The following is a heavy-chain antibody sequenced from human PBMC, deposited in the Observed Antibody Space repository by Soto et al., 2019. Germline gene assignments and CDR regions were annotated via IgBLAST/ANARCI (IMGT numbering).Heavy chain of an antibody. J-gene: IGHJ6*02. CDR3: ARELSDGMDV. CDR1: GASINSHY. Sequence: QVQLQESGPGLVKPSETLSLTCTVSGASINSHYWTWIRQPPGKGLEWIGSIYFSGSTNYNPSLKGRVSISVYRAKSQFSLNLTSVTAANTAMYYCARELSDGMDVLGQGTTVIVSS. V-gene: IGHV4-59*11. CDR2: IYFSGST.